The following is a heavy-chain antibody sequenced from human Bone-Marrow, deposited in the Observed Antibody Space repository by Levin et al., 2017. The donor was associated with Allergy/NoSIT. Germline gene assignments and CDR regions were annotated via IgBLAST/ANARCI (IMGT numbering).Heavy chain of an antibody. Sequence: SQTLSLTCTVSGGSINNYYWSWIRQPPGKGLEWIGYIYYSGSTNYNTSLKSRVTMSVDTSKNQVSLRLSSVTAADTAVYYCARSFTYGFDYWGQGTLVTVSS. J-gene: IGHJ4*02. D-gene: IGHD2-8*01. V-gene: IGHV4-59*01. CDR3: ARSFTYGFDY. CDR2: IYYSGST. CDR1: GGSINNYY.